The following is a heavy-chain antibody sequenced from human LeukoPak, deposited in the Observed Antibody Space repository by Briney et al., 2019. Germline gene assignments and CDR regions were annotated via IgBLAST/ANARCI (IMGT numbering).Heavy chain of an antibody. V-gene: IGHV1-8*02. CDR3: ARGKGYFDWLGSYYYYYMDV. J-gene: IGHJ6*03. D-gene: IGHD3-9*01. Sequence: ASVKVSCKASGYTFNSYHINWVRQATGQGLEWMGWMNPNSGNTGYAQKFQGRVTMTRNTSISTAYMELSSLRSEDTAVYYCARGKGYFDWLGSYYYYYMDVWGKGTTVTISS. CDR1: GYTFNSYH. CDR2: MNPNSGNT.